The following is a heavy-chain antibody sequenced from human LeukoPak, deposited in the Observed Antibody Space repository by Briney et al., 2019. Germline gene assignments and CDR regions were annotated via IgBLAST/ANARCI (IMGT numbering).Heavy chain of an antibody. J-gene: IGHJ4*02. CDR1: GLTVSSTY. Sequence: GGSLRLSCAASGLTVSSTYMSWVRQAPRKGLEWVSVFYSGGATYYADSVRGRFTISRDNSKNSLYLQMHSLRAEDTAVYYCAACGDGYNYFDYWGQGILVTVSS. CDR3: AACGDGYNYFDY. CDR2: FYSGGAT. V-gene: IGHV3-66*01. D-gene: IGHD5-24*01.